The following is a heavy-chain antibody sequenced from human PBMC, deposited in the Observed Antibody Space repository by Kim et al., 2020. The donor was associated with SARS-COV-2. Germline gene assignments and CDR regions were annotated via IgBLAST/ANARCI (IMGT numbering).Heavy chain of an antibody. V-gene: IGHV4-61*02. CDR3: ARGLSQTRRSASMVPGVITLYYFDY. D-gene: IGHD3-10*01. J-gene: IGHJ4*02. CDR2: IYTSGST. Sequence: SETLSLTCTVSGGSISSGSYYWSWIRQPAGKGLEWIGRIYTSGSTNYNPSLKSRVTISVDTSKNQFSLKLSSVTAADTAVYYCARGLSQTRRSASMVPGVITLYYFDYWGQGTLVTVSS. CDR1: GGSISSGSYY.